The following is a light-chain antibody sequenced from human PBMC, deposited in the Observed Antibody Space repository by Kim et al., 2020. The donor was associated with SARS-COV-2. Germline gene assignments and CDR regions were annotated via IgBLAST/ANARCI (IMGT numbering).Light chain of an antibody. CDR3: QTWGTGIRV. CDR2: LYSDGSH. J-gene: IGLJ2*01. Sequence: ASVKLTCTLSSGHRNYAIAWHQQQPEKGPRYLMKLYSDGSHNKGDGIPDRFSGSSSGAERYLTISSLQSEDEADYYCQTWGTGIRVFGGGTQLTVL. CDR1: SGHRNYA. V-gene: IGLV4-69*01.